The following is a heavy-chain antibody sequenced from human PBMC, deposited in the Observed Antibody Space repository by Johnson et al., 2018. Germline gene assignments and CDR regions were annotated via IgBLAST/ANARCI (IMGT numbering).Heavy chain of an antibody. CDR2: INHSGST. CDR1: GGSFSGYY. Sequence: QVQLQQWGAGLLKPSETLSLTCAVYGGSFSGYYWSWIRQPPGKGLEWIGEINHSGSTNYNPSLKSRVTISVDTSKNQFPLKLSSVTAADTAVYYCARPRYSSSSGAMDVWGKGTTVTVSS. CDR3: ARPRYSSSSGAMDV. J-gene: IGHJ6*03. D-gene: IGHD6-6*01. V-gene: IGHV4-34*01.